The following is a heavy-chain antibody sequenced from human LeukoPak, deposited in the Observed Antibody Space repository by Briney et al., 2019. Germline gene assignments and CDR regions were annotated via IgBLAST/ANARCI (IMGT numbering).Heavy chain of an antibody. Sequence: GGSLRLSCAASGFTFSSYGMPWVRQAPGKGLEWVAVISYDGSNKYYADSVKGRFTISRDNSKNTLYLQMNSLRAEDTAVYYCARVSTRSGYHPFDYWGQGTLVTVSS. CDR3: ARVSTRSGYHPFDY. CDR2: ISYDGSNK. J-gene: IGHJ4*02. D-gene: IGHD3-22*01. V-gene: IGHV3-30*03. CDR1: GFTFSSYG.